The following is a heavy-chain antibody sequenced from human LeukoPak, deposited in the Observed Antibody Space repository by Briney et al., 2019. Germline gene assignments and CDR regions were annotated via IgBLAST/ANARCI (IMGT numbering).Heavy chain of an antibody. CDR1: GGSFSGYY. J-gene: IGHJ4*02. D-gene: IGHD5-18*01. V-gene: IGHV4-34*01. CDR2: INHRGST. Sequence: SETLSLTCAVYGGSFSGYYWSWIRQPPGKGLEWIGEINHRGSTNYNPSLKSRVTISVDTSKNQFSLKLSSVTAADTAVYYCVRGRRGYSYGYWVYWGQGTLVTVSS. CDR3: VRGRRGYSYGYWVY.